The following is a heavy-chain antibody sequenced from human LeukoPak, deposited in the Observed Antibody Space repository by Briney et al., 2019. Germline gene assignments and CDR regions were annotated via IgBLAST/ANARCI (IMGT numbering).Heavy chain of an antibody. J-gene: IGHJ5*02. V-gene: IGHV1-69*04. CDR1: GGTFISYA. CDR2: IIPILGIA. Sequence: GASVKVSCKASGGTFISYAISWVRQAPGQGLEWMGRIIPILGIANYAQKFQGRVTITADKSTSTAYMELSSLRSEDTAVYYCAMTYYGSGSYYTGNHWGQGTLVTVSS. D-gene: IGHD3-10*01. CDR3: AMTYYGSGSYYTGNH.